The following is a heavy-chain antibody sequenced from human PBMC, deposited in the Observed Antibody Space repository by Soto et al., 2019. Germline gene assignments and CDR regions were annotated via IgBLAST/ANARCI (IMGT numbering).Heavy chain of an antibody. J-gene: IGHJ6*02. Sequence: ASVKVSCKASGYTFPSYGISGVRQAPGQGLEWMGWISAYNGNTNYAQKLQGRVTMTTDTSTSTAYMELRSPRSDDTAVYYCASFTMVRGDHYYYYGMDVWGQGTTVTVSS. CDR1: GYTFPSYG. D-gene: IGHD3-10*01. CDR2: ISAYNGNT. V-gene: IGHV1-18*01. CDR3: ASFTMVRGDHYYYYGMDV.